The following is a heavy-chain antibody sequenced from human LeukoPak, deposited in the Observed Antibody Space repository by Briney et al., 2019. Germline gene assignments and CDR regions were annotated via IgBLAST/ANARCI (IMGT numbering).Heavy chain of an antibody. J-gene: IGHJ3*02. CDR1: GFTVSSNY. CDR2: IYSGGST. V-gene: IGHV3-53*01. CDR3: GKRQHGSGTYYGAFDI. Sequence: GGSLRLSCAASGFTVSSNYMSWVRQAPGKGLECVSVIYSGGSTYYADSVKGRFTISRDNSKNTLYLQIYSLTAEDTAVYYCGKRQHGSGTYYGAFDIWGQGTMVTVSS. D-gene: IGHD3-10*01.